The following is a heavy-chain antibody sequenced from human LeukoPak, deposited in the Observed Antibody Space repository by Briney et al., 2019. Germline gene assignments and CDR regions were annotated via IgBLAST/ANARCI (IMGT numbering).Heavy chain of an antibody. D-gene: IGHD6-19*01. V-gene: IGHV3-23*01. Sequence: GGSLRLSCAASGFCFSSLAMGWVRQAPGKGLEWVSVISDSGSITYYADSVKGRFTISRDNSKNTLFLQMNSLGAEDTAVYYCAKDARRTNGWYFFDYWGQGTLVTVSS. CDR3: AKDARRTNGWYFFDY. CDR1: GFCFSSLA. CDR2: ISDSGSIT. J-gene: IGHJ4*02.